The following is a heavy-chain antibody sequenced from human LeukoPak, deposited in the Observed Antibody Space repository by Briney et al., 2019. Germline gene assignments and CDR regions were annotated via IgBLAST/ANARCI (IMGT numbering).Heavy chain of an antibody. CDR3: ARDRGNDILTYPIDY. J-gene: IGHJ4*02. Sequence: GGSLRLSCAASGFTFSSYSMNGVRQAPGKGLEWVSSISSSSSYIYYADSVKGRFTISRDNAKNSLYLQMNSLRAEDTAVYYCARDRGNDILTYPIDYWGQGTLVTVSS. CDR2: ISSSSSYI. D-gene: IGHD3-9*01. CDR1: GFTFSSYS. V-gene: IGHV3-21*01.